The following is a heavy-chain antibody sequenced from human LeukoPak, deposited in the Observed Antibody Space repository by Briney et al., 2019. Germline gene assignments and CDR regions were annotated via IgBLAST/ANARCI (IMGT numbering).Heavy chain of an antibody. J-gene: IGHJ4*02. CDR2: AGWAGGTT. Sequence: TGGSLRLSCATSGFNFDRYTIHWVRQAPGKGLEWVSLAGWAGGTTYYSDSVRGRFTISRDSGKNSVYLQMNSLTTDDTAFYFCAKELDTMFFDNRGQGALVTVSS. V-gene: IGHV3-43*01. CDR3: AKELDTMFFDN. CDR1: GFNFDRYT. D-gene: IGHD3-10*02.